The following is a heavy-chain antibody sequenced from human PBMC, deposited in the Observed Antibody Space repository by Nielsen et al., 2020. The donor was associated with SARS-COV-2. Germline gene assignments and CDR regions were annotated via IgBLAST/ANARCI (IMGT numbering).Heavy chain of an antibody. CDR2: IYYSGST. CDR1: GGSISSSSYY. V-gene: IGHV4-39*07. Sequence: SETLSLTCTVSGGSISSSSYYWGWIRQPPGKGLEWIGSIYYSGSTYYNPSLKSRVTISVDTSKNQFSLKLSSVTAADTAVYYCARGYYYDSSGYYPNPEPHFDYWGQGTLVTVSS. D-gene: IGHD3-22*01. CDR3: ARGYYYDSSGYYPNPEPHFDY. J-gene: IGHJ4*02.